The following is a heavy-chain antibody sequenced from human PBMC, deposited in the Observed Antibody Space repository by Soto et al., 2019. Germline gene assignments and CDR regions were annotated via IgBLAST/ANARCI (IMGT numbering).Heavy chain of an antibody. V-gene: IGHV3-30-3*01. D-gene: IGHD3-9*01. Sequence: PGGSLRLSCAASGFTFSSYAMHWVRQAPGKGLEWVAVISYDGSNKYYADSVKGRFTISRDNSKNTLYLQMNSLRAEDTAVYYCARSHYDTLTGYYSNWFDTWGQGTLVTVSS. CDR3: ARSHYDTLTGYYSNWFDT. J-gene: IGHJ5*02. CDR1: GFTFSSYA. CDR2: ISYDGSNK.